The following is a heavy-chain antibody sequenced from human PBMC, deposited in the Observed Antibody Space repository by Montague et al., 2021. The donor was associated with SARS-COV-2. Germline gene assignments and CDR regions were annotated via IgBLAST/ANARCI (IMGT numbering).Heavy chain of an antibody. Sequence: SETLSLTCHVYGASFSGYYWSWVRQSPGKGLEWIGEVIHSGTTHYNPSLKGRVTISIDSSNDRFSLRLTSLTAADTGVYYCASGEFFYYGSGNYYRSALDDWGQGTTVTVSS. CDR1: GASFSGYY. D-gene: IGHD3-10*01. V-gene: IGHV4-34*12. J-gene: IGHJ6*02. CDR2: VIHSGTT. CDR3: ASGEFFYYGSGNYYRSALDD.